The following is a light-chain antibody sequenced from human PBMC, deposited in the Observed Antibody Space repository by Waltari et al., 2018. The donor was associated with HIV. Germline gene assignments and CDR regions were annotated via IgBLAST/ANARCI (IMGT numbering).Light chain of an antibody. CDR2: GAS. Sequence: AIRMTQSPSSFSASTGDRVTITCRASQGIRSYLAWYQQRPGRAPKLLIYGASRLQSGVPARISGSGSGTDFTLTISCLQSEDFATYYCQQYYSYPPTFGQGTKVEIK. V-gene: IGKV1-8*01. CDR1: QGIRSY. CDR3: QQYYSYPPT. J-gene: IGKJ1*01.